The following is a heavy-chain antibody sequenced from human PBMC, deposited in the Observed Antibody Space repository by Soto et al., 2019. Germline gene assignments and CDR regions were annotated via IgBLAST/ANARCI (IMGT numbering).Heavy chain of an antibody. Sequence: PGGSLRLSCAASGFTFSDFGMSWVRQAPGNGLEWVSFISASGDATYYAASVKGRFTLSRDNSKNTLYLQMNSLTVADTAVYYCAKKVTIYAVDPADHGGQGTQFTVS. CDR1: GFTFSDFG. CDR3: AKKVTIYAVDPADH. CDR2: ISASGDAT. V-gene: IGHV3-23*01. D-gene: IGHD3-3*01. J-gene: IGHJ4*02.